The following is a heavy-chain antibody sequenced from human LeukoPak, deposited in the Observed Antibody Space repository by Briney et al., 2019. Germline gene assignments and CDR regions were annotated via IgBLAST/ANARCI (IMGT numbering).Heavy chain of an antibody. J-gene: IGHJ6*03. D-gene: IGHD6-13*01. CDR2: IYYSGST. Sequence: SETLSLTCTVSGGSISSYYWSWIRQPPGKGLEWIGYIYYSGSTNYNPSLKSRVTISVDTSKNQFSLKLSSVTAADTAVYYCARVSRSKQQLTPYYYYYYMDVWGKGTTVTISS. CDR1: GGSISSYY. V-gene: IGHV4-59*01. CDR3: ARVSRSKQQLTPYYYYYYMDV.